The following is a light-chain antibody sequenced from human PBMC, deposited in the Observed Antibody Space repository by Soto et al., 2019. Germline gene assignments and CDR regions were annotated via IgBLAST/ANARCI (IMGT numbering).Light chain of an antibody. Sequence: DIQMTQSPSSLSASVGDRVTITCRASQSISNYLNWYQRKPGKAPEFLISAASSLQSGVPSRFSGSGSGTDFTLTISSLQPEDFATYYCQQSYSTPLTFGGGTKLEMK. CDR1: QSISNY. CDR3: QQSYSTPLT. CDR2: AAS. V-gene: IGKV1-39*01. J-gene: IGKJ4*01.